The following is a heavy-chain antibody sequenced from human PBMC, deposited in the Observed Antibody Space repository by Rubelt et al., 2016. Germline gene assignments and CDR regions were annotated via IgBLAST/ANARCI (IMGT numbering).Heavy chain of an antibody. CDR3: ARDTYRFFDY. V-gene: IGHV3-23*01. Sequence: NYAMNWVRQAPGKGLEWVSALSGSGGDTFHADSVKGRFTISRDNAKNSLYLQMNSLRAEDTAVYYCARDTYRFFDYWGQGTLVSVSS. D-gene: IGHD3-3*01. CDR1: NYA. J-gene: IGHJ4*02. CDR2: LSGSGGDT.